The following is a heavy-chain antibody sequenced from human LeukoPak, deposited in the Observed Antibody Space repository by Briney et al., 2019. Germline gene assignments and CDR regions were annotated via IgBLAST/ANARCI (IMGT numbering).Heavy chain of an antibody. V-gene: IGHV3-23*01. CDR1: GFTFSSYA. J-gene: IGHJ4*02. CDR3: AKGRIAARLTFDY. Sequence: GGSLRLSCAASGFTFSSYAMSWVRQAPGKGLEWVSAISGSGGSTYYADSVKGRFTISRDNSKNTLYLQMNSLRAEDTAIYYCAKGRIAARLTFDYWGQGTLVTVSS. D-gene: IGHD6-6*01. CDR2: ISGSGGST.